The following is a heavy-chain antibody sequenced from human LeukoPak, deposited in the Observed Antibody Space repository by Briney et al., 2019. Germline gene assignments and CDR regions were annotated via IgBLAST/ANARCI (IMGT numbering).Heavy chain of an antibody. CDR1: GGSISSSSYY. J-gene: IGHJ6*03. D-gene: IGHD3-10*01. CDR3: ARVPEVVRGYYMDV. CDR2: IYTSGST. V-gene: IGHV4-61*02. Sequence: PSETLSLTCTVSGGSISSSSYYWSWIRQPAGKGLEWIGRIYTSGSTNYNPSLKSRVTMSVDTSKNQFSLKLSSVTAADTAVYYCARVPEVVRGYYMDVWGKGTTVTISS.